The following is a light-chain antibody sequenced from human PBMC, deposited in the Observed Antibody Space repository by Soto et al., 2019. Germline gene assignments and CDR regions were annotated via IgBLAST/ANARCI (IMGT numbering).Light chain of an antibody. CDR3: QQRSNWPSIT. CDR2: DAA. Sequence: EIVMTQSPATLSVSPGERSTLSCRASQSVSSYLAWYQQKPGQAPRLLIYDAASRAIGIPARFSGSGSGTDFTLTISSLEPEDFAVYHCQQRSNWPSITFGQGTRLEIK. CDR1: QSVSSY. V-gene: IGKV3-11*01. J-gene: IGKJ5*01.